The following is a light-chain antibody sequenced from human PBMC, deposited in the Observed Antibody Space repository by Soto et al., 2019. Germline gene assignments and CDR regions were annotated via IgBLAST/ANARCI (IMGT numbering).Light chain of an antibody. V-gene: IGKV1-5*03. CDR1: QSISTW. CDR2: KAS. Sequence: DIQMTQSPPTLSASVGDIVTVTCRASQSISTWLAWYQQKPGKAPKLLIYKASSLESGVPSRFSGSGSGTEFTLTISSLQPDDFATYYCRHYNSYSETFGQGTKVEIK. J-gene: IGKJ1*01. CDR3: RHYNSYSET.